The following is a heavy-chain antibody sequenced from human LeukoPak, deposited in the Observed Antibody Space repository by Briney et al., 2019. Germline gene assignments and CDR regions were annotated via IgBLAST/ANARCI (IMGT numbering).Heavy chain of an antibody. D-gene: IGHD3-10*01. CDR1: GYSISSGYY. CDR2: IYHSGST. V-gene: IGHV4-38-2*02. CDR3: AKSNGYGLVDI. Sequence: SETLSLTCTVSGYSISSGYYWGWIRQPPGKGLEWIGLIYHSGSTYFNPSLKSRVTISLDTSRNQFSLKLNSVTAADTAVYYCAKSNGYGLVDIWGQGTMVTVSS. J-gene: IGHJ3*02.